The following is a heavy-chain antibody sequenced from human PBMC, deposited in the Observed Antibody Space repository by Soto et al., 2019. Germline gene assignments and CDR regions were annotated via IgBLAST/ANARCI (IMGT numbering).Heavy chain of an antibody. CDR3: ARALFDYIGLLDY. D-gene: IGHD5-12*01. V-gene: IGHV3-21*01. CDR2: ISSSSSYI. Sequence: GGSLRLSCAASGFTFSSYSMNWVRQAPGKGLEWVSSISSSSSYIYYADSVKGRFTISRDNAKNSLYLQMNSLRAEDTAVYYCARALFDYIGLLDYWGQGTLVTVSS. CDR1: GFTFSSYS. J-gene: IGHJ4*02.